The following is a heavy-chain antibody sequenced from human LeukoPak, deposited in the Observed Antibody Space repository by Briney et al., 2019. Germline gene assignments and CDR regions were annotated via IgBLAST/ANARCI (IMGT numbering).Heavy chain of an antibody. V-gene: IGHV3-23*01. CDR1: GFTFNSYA. CDR2: ISGSGGST. D-gene: IGHD2-2*01. J-gene: IGHJ6*02. CDR3: AKGSQLLLDGMDV. Sequence: GGSLRLSCAASGFTFNSYAMSWVRQAPGKGLEWVSVISGSGGSTYYADSVKGRFTISRDNSKNTLYLQTNSLRAEDTAVYYCAKGSQLLLDGMDVWGQGTTVTVSS.